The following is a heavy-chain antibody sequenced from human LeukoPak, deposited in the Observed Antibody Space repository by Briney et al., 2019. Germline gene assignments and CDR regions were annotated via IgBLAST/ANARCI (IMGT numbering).Heavy chain of an antibody. CDR3: ARVIVVVPAVYGMDV. CDR1: GYTFTSYY. V-gene: IGHV1-46*01. D-gene: IGHD2-2*01. Sequence: ASVKVSCKASGYTFTSYYMHWVRQAPGQGLEWMGIINPSGGSTSYAQKFQGRVTMTRDTSTSTVYMELSSRRSEDTAVYYCARVIVVVPAVYGMDVWGQGTTVTVSS. J-gene: IGHJ6*02. CDR2: INPSGGST.